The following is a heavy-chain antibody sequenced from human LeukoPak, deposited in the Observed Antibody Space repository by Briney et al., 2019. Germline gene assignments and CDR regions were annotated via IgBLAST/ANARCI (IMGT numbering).Heavy chain of an antibody. CDR2: ISYDGSNK. CDR3: ARGQRITGTGTYDY. V-gene: IGHV3-30-3*01. CDR1: GFTFSSYA. D-gene: IGHD1-7*01. J-gene: IGHJ4*02. Sequence: GGSLRLSRAASGFTFSSYAMHWVRQAPGKGLEWVAVISYDGSNKYYADSVKGRFTISRDNSKNTLYLQMNSLRAEDTAVYYCARGQRITGTGTYDYWGQGTLVTVSS.